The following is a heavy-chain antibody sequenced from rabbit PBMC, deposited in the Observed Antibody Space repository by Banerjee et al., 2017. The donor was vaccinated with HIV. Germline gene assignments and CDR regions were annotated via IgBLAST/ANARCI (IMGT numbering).Heavy chain of an antibody. CDR1: GFSFSSGYD. CDR2: IDAGYRGST. D-gene: IGHD6-1*01. CDR3: ARASGYVGYGCGL. V-gene: IGHV1S40*01. Sequence: QSLEESGGGLVQPEGSLTLTCTVSGFSFSSGYDMCWVRQAPGKGLEWIACIDAGYRGSTYYASWAKGRFTISKTSSTTVTLQMTSLTAADTATYFCARASGYVGYGCGLWGPGTLVTVS. J-gene: IGHJ4*01.